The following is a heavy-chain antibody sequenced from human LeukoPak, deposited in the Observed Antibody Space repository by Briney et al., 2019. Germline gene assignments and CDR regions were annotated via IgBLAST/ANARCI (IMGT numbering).Heavy chain of an antibody. D-gene: IGHD3-9*01. Sequence: SETLSLTCAVYGGSFSGYYWSWIRQPPGKGLEWIGEINHSGSTNYNPSLKSRVTISVDTSKNQFSLKLSSVTAADTAVYYCARTPTGYYSSVYYYYGMDVWGQGTTVTVSS. V-gene: IGHV4-34*01. J-gene: IGHJ6*02. CDR3: ARTPTGYYSSVYYYYGMDV. CDR2: INHSGST. CDR1: GGSFSGYY.